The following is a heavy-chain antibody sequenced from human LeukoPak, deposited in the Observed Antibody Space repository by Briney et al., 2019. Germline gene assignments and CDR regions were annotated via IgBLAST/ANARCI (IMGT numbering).Heavy chain of an antibody. CDR3: AKDYSYDSSGYYLS. D-gene: IGHD3-22*01. Sequence: GGSLRLSCAASGFTFSSYAMSWVRQAPGKGLEWVSAISGGGDTTYYADSVKGRFTISRDNSKNTLYLQMNSLRAEDTAVYYCAKDYSYDSSGYYLSWGQGTLVTVSS. V-gene: IGHV3-23*01. J-gene: IGHJ5*02. CDR2: ISGGGDTT. CDR1: GFTFSSYA.